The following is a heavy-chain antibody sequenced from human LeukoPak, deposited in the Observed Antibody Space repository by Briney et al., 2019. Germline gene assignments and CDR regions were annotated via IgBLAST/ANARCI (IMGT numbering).Heavy chain of an antibody. V-gene: IGHV3-53*01. CDR2: IYRDGST. J-gene: IGHJ4*02. CDR1: GFTVRSNY. CDR3: ARDSHVYSGFF. Sequence: GGSLRLSCAASGFTVRSNYMNWVRQAPGKGLEWVSVIYRDGSTYYADSVKGRFTISRDNSGNTLYLQMDSLRAEDTAVYYCARDSHVYSGFFWGQGTLVSVSS. D-gene: IGHD5-12*01.